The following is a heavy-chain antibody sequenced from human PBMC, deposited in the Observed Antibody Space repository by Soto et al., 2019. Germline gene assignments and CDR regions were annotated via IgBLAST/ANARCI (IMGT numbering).Heavy chain of an antibody. D-gene: IGHD3-10*01. Sequence: SETLSLTCTVSGGSTRLINHYWYWIRKYPGKGLDWIGTIYYNENTYYNPSLKSRVTITVDTAKNQFSLNLRSVTAADTAMYFCARRERYYGSPGWFDPWGPGTLVTVPQ. CDR3: ARRERYYGSPGWFDP. CDR2: IYYNENT. V-gene: IGHV4-39*01. J-gene: IGHJ5*02. CDR1: GGSTRLINHY.